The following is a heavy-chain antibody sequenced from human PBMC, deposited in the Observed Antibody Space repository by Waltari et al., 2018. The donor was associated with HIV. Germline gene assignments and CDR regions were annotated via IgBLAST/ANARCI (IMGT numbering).Heavy chain of an antibody. CDR3: ARDPRRDPTLYYFDY. J-gene: IGHJ4*02. CDR2: ISSSSSYI. D-gene: IGHD1-26*01. CDR1: GLTFSCHS. V-gene: IGHV3-21*01. Sequence: EVQLVESGGGLVTPGGSLRLSCAASGLTFSCHSLTWVRQAPGKGLDWVSSISSSSSYIYYADSVKGRFTISRDNAKNSLYLQMNSLRAEDTAVYYCARDPRRDPTLYYFDYWGQGTLVTVSS.